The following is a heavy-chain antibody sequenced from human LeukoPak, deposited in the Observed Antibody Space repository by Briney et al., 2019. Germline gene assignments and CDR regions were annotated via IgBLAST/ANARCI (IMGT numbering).Heavy chain of an antibody. CDR1: GFTFSSYW. J-gene: IGHJ4*02. D-gene: IGHD5-12*01. V-gene: IGHV3-7*01. Sequence: GSLRLSCAASGFTFSSYWMSWVRQAPGKGLEWVANIKQDGSEKYYVDSVKGRITISRDNSKNTVYLQMNSLRVEDTAVYYCARGALEYSGYDQTFDYWAQGTLVTVSS. CDR2: IKQDGSEK. CDR3: ARGALEYSGYDQTFDY.